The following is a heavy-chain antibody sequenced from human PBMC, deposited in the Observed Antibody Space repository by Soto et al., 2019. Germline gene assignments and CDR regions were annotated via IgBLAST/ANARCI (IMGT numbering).Heavy chain of an antibody. J-gene: IGHJ4*02. D-gene: IGHD3-10*01. CDR2: INHSGST. CDR1: GGSFSGYY. V-gene: IGHV4-34*01. CDR3: ATYYYGSARYFDY. Sequence: XETLSLTCAVYGGSFSGYYWSWIRQPPGKGLEWIGEINHSGSTNYNPSLKSRVTISVDTSKNQFSLKLSSVTAADTAVYYCATYYYGSARYFDYWGQGTLVTV.